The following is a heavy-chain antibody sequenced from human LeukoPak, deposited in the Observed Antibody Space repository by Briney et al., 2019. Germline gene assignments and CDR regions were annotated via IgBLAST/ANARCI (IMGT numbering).Heavy chain of an antibody. Sequence: GGSLRLSCAASGFTFSASAMHWVRQAPGKGLEWVSVISSSSTYIYYADSVKGRFTISRDNAKNSLYLQMNSLRAEDTAVYYCARVSTAVSLAIDYWGQGTLVTVST. J-gene: IGHJ4*02. CDR1: GFTFSASA. D-gene: IGHD6-13*01. CDR2: ISSSSTYI. V-gene: IGHV3-21*06. CDR3: ARVSTAVSLAIDY.